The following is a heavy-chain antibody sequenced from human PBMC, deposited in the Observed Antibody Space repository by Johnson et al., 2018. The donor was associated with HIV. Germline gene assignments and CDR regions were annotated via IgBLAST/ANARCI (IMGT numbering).Heavy chain of an antibody. CDR1: GFTFNNYG. Sequence: QMQLVESGGGVVQPGRSLRLSCAASGFTFNNYGMHWVRQAPGKGLEWVAVISYDGKNKYFADSVKGRFTISRDNSKNTLYLQMSSLRAEDTAVYYCARGGLRHDAFDIWGQGTMVTVSS. CDR3: ARGGLRHDAFDI. V-gene: IGHV3-30*03. CDR2: ISYDGKNK. D-gene: IGHD5-12*01. J-gene: IGHJ3*02.